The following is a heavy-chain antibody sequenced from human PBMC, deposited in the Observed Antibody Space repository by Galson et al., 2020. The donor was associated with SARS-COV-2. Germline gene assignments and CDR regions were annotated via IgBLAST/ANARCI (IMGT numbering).Heavy chain of an antibody. CDR3: ARQYGDYPYYCYYGMDV. Sequence: GGSLRLSCAASGFTFSSYSMNWVRQAPGKGLEWVSSISSSSSYIYYADSVKGRFTISRDNAKNSLYLQMNSLRAEDTAVYYCARQYGDYPYYCYYGMDVWGQGTTVTVSS. CDR1: GFTFSSYS. V-gene: IGHV3-21*01. J-gene: IGHJ6*02. CDR2: ISSSSSYI. D-gene: IGHD4-17*01.